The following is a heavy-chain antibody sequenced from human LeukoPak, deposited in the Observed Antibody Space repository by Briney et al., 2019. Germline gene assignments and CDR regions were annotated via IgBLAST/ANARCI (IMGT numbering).Heavy chain of an antibody. D-gene: IGHD3-10*01. CDR1: GFSFSSHG. CDR2: IRSKAYGGTT. Sequence: GGTLRLSCAGSGFSFSSHGMNWVRQAPGKGLEWVGFIRSKAYGGTTEYVASVKGRFTISRDDSKSIAYLQMNSLKSEDTAVYFCTRVTNYGSGRYYYYFDYWGQGTLVTVSS. CDR3: TRVTNYGSGRYYYYFDY. V-gene: IGHV3-49*04. J-gene: IGHJ4*02.